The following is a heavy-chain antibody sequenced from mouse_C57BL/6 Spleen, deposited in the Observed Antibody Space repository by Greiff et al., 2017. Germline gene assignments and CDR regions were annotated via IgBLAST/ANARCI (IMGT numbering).Heavy chain of an antibody. D-gene: IGHD3-3*01. V-gene: IGHV1-64*01. CDR2: IHPNSGST. J-gene: IGHJ4*01. CDR1: GYTFTSYW. CDR3: ARLGLGSMDY. Sequence: VQLQQPGAELVKPGASVKLSCTASGYTFTSYWMHWVKQRPGQGLEWIGMIHPNSGSTNYNEKFKSKATLTVDKSSSRAYMELRSLTSEDSAVYDCARLGLGSMDYGGQGTSVTVSA.